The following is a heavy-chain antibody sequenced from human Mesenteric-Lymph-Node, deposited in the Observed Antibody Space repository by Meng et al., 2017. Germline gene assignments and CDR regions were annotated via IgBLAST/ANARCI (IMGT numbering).Heavy chain of an antibody. V-gene: IGHV3-9*03. CDR1: GFTFDDYA. Sequence: SLKISCAASGFTFDDYAMHWVRQAPGKGLEWVSGISWNSGSIGYADSVKGRFTISRDNAKNSLYLQMNSLRAEDMALYYCAKAKPDTAMVIGAAFDIWGQGTMVTVSS. CDR3: AKAKPDTAMVIGAAFDI. CDR2: ISWNSGSI. D-gene: IGHD5-18*01. J-gene: IGHJ3*02.